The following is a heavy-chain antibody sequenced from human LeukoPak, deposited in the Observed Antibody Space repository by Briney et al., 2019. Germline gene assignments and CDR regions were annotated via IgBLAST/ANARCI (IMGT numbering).Heavy chain of an antibody. Sequence: SVTLSLTCTVSGGSMNSSTYYWGWIRQPPGKGLEWIGSIYYSGSSYYNPSLKSRVTISVDTSKNQFSLRLNSVTAADTAVYYCARDRYSYAYYYMDVWGKGTTVTVSS. CDR2: IYYSGSS. V-gene: IGHV4-39*07. J-gene: IGHJ6*03. CDR1: GGSMNSSTYY. D-gene: IGHD5-18*01. CDR3: ARDRYSYAYYYMDV.